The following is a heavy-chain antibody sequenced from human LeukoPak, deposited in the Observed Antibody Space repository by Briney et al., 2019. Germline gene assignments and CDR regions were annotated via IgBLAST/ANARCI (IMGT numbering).Heavy chain of an antibody. D-gene: IGHD6-13*01. Sequence: SQTLSLTCTVSGGFISSGGYYWSWIRQHPGKGLEWIGYIYYSGSTYYNPSLKSRVTISVDTSKNQFSLKLSSVTAADTAVHYCARHSSSWYWFDPWGQGTLVTVSS. CDR2: IYYSGST. J-gene: IGHJ5*02. CDR3: ARHSSSWYWFDP. V-gene: IGHV4-31*03. CDR1: GGFISSGGYY.